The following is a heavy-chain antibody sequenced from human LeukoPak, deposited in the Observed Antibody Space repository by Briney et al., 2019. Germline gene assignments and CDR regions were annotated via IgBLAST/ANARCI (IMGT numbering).Heavy chain of an antibody. Sequence: GGSLRLSCAASGFTVSSNYMSWVRQAPGKGLEWVSVIYSGGSTYYADSVKSRFTISRDNSKNTLYLQMNSLRAEDTAVYYCARVDGSYWGSDYWGQGTLVTVSS. CDR3: ARVDGSYWGSDY. CDR1: GFTVSSNY. D-gene: IGHD1-26*01. J-gene: IGHJ4*02. CDR2: IYSGGST. V-gene: IGHV3-53*01.